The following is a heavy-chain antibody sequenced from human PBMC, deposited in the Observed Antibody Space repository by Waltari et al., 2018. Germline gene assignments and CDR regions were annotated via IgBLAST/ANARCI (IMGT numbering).Heavy chain of an antibody. V-gene: IGHV3-30-3*01. D-gene: IGHD7-27*01. CDR1: GFTFGSYA. J-gene: IGHJ4*02. Sequence: QVQLVESGGGVVQPGRSLRLSCAASGFTFGSYAMHWVRQAPGKGLEWVAVISYDGSNKYYADSVKGRFTISRDNSKNTLYLQMNSLRAEDTAVYYCASVTGGDYWGQGTLVTVSS. CDR2: ISYDGSNK. CDR3: ASVTGGDY.